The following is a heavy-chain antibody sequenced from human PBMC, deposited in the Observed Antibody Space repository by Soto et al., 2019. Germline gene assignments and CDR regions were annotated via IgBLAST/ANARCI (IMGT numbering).Heavy chain of an antibody. CDR2: INHSGST. V-gene: IGHV4-34*01. D-gene: IGHD6-13*01. Sequence: QVQLQQWGAGLLQPSETLSLTCAVYGGSFSGYYWSWIRQPPGKGLEWIGEINHSGSTNYNPSLKSRVTISVDTSKNQFSLKLSSVTAADTAVYYCLGSSWYNWFDPWGQGTLVTVSS. J-gene: IGHJ5*02. CDR3: LGSSWYNWFDP. CDR1: GGSFSGYY.